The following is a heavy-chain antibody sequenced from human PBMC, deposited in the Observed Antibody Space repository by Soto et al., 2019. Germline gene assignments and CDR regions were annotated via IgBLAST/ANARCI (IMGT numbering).Heavy chain of an antibody. Sequence: SETLSLTCTVSGGSISSGGYYWSWIRQHPGKGLEWIGYIYYSGSTYYNPSLKSRVTISVDTPKNQFSLKLSSVTAADTAVYYCAIRPSSGYSRGIDYWGQGTLVTVSS. CDR2: IYYSGST. V-gene: IGHV4-31*03. CDR3: AIRPSSGYSRGIDY. D-gene: IGHD3-22*01. J-gene: IGHJ4*02. CDR1: GGSISSGGYY.